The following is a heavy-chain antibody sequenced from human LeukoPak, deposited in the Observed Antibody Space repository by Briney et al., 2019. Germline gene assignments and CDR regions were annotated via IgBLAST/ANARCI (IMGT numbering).Heavy chain of an antibody. CDR2: ISSDGSNK. D-gene: IGHD3-16*02. CDR1: GFTFSNYG. J-gene: IGHJ4*02. Sequence: GGSLRLSCAASGFTFSNYGIHWVRQAPGKGLEWVAVISSDGSNKYYADSVKGRFTISRDNSKNTLYLQMNSLRAEDTALYYCARGRGGYRYSVIDYWGQGTLVTVSS. V-gene: IGHV3-30*03. CDR3: ARGRGGYRYSVIDY.